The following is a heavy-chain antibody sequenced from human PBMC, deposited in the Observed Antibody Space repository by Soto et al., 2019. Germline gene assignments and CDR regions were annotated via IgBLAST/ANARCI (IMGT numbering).Heavy chain of an antibody. CDR2: ITWNSRVL. CDR3: AKGRYDFWSPYYFDS. CDR1: GLNFDDFA. J-gene: IGHJ4*02. V-gene: IGHV3-9*01. D-gene: IGHD3-3*01. Sequence: PGGSLRLSCVGTGLNFDDFAMHWVRQAPGKGLEWVSGITWNSRVLAYADSVKGRFTISRDNARNSLYLQMDSLRDEDTALYYCAKGRYDFWSPYYFDSWGQGTPVTVSS.